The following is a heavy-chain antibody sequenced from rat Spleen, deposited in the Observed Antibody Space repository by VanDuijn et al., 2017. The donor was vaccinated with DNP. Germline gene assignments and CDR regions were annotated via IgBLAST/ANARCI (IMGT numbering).Heavy chain of an antibody. J-gene: IGHJ2*01. CDR2: ISYHGVST. CDR3: ARWGGDYFDY. V-gene: IGHV5-22*01. Sequence: EVQLVESGGGLVQPGRSLKLSCAASGFTFSDYYMAWVRQAPTEGLECVAYISYHGVSTYYGDSVKGRFTISRDNAKTTLYLQMNSLRSEDMATYYCARWGGDYFDYWGQGVMVTVSS. CDR1: GFTFSDYY.